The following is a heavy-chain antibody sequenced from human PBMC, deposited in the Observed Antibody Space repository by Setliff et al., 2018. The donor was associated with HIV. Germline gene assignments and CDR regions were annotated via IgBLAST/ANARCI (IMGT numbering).Heavy chain of an antibody. CDR3: ARFPLNYYDKSDAFDI. D-gene: IGHD3-22*01. CDR2: IYTSGRT. Sequence: PSETLSLTCTVSGGSISSGSHYWSWIRQPAGKGLEWIGLIYTSGRTNYNPSLKSRVTISVDASKNQFSLKLSSVTAADTAVYYCARFPLNYYDKSDAFDIWGQGTMVTVSS. CDR1: GGSISSGSHY. J-gene: IGHJ3*02. V-gene: IGHV4-61*02.